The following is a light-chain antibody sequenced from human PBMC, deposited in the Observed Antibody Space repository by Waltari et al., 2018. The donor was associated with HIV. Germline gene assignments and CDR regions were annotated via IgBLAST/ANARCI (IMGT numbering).Light chain of an antibody. J-gene: IGLJ2*01. Sequence: HSVLTQPASMSGSLGQSITIPCPGSSHDVGGFNFVSWYQQSPDKAPRLVIYDVSNRPSGVSGRFSGSKSGSAASLTISGLQPEDEADYYCCSYSSSGTVLFGGGTRLTVL. CDR2: DVS. CDR1: SHDVGGFNF. CDR3: CSYSSSGTVL. V-gene: IGLV2-14*03.